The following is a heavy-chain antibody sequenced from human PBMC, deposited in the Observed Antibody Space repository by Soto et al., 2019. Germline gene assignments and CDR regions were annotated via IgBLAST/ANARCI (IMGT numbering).Heavy chain of an antibody. J-gene: IGHJ4*02. Sequence: EVQLVASGGGLIQPGGSLRLSCAASGFAVNSDYMSWVRQAPGKGLEWVSVIFGGGTTYYSDSVKGRFTISRDNSKNTVFLQMNSMRAEDTAVYYGVRTSSYWGQGTRVIVSS. CDR3: VRTSSY. D-gene: IGHD2-2*01. V-gene: IGHV3-53*01. CDR1: GFAVNSDY. CDR2: IFGGGTT.